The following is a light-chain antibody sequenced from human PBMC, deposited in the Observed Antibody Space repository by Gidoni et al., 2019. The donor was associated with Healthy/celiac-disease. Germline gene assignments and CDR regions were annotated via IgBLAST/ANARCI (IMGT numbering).Light chain of an antibody. Sequence: IVMTQSPDSMAVSLCERATINCKSSQSVLYSSNNKNYLAWYQQKPGQAPKLLIYWASTRESGVPDRFSGSGSGTDFTLTISSLQAEDVAVYYCQQYYSTPPITFGQGTRLEIK. J-gene: IGKJ5*01. V-gene: IGKV4-1*01. CDR1: QSVLYSSNNKNY. CDR2: WAS. CDR3: QQYYSTPPIT.